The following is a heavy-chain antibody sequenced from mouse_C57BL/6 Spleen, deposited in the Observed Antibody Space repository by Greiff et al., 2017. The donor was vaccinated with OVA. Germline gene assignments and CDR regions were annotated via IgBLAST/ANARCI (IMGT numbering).Heavy chain of an antibody. CDR1: GFTFSSYA. Sequence: EVMLVESGGGLVKPGGSLKLSCAASGFTFSSYAMSWVRQTPEKRLEWVATISDGGSYTYYPDNVKGRFTISRDNAKNNLYLQMSHLKSEDTAMYYCARERGFYYYGSSPGGFAYWGQGTLVTVSA. CDR3: ARERGFYYYGSSPGGFAY. D-gene: IGHD1-1*01. V-gene: IGHV5-4*01. J-gene: IGHJ3*01. CDR2: ISDGGSYT.